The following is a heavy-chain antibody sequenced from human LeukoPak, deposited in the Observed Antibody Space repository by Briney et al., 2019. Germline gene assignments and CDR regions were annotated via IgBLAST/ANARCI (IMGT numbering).Heavy chain of an antibody. CDR2: INQGGSVK. CDR1: GFTFRSHW. Sequence: GGSLRLSCAASGFTFRSHWMSWFRQAPGKGLEWVANINQGGSVKYYVDSVKGRFTISRDDAKNSLYVQMNSLRDEDTAVYYCARVGYSGWNLEYWGQGTLVTVSS. V-gene: IGHV3-7*01. CDR3: ARVGYSGWNLEY. D-gene: IGHD5-12*01. J-gene: IGHJ4*02.